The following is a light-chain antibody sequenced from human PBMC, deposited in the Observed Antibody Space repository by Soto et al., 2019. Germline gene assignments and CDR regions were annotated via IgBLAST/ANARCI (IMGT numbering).Light chain of an antibody. J-gene: IGLJ1*01. CDR2: EVR. V-gene: IGLV2-14*03. CDR3: SSHTITNTRV. Sequence: QSALTQPASVSGSPGQSIAISCTGTISDVGTYDYVSWYQQHPNRAPKLMIYEVRNRPSGVSNRFSGSKFVNTATLTISGLQAEDEADYYCSSHTITNTRVFGTGTKVTVL. CDR1: ISDVGTYDY.